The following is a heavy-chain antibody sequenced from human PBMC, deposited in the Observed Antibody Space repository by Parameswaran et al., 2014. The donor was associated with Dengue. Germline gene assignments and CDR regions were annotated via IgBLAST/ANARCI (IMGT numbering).Heavy chain of an antibody. D-gene: IGHD3-10*01. V-gene: IGHV4-39*01. J-gene: IGHJ4*02. CDR3: ARHQEYYGSATYRGVDY. CDR2: IYYSGIT. Sequence: PGKGLEWVGHIYYSGITYYNPSLESRVTISLDTSKNQFSLKVNSVTAADTAVYYCARHQEYYGSATYRGVDYWGQGALVTVSS.